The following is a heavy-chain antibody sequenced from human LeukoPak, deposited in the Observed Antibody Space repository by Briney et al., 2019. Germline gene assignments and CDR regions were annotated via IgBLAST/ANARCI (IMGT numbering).Heavy chain of an antibody. CDR1: GCTFSSYD. CDR3: ARTGSIAAAGRMTYFDY. J-gene: IGHJ4*02. Sequence: SVKVSCKASGCTFSSYDIGWVRQAPGEGLEWMGRMSPIFSTANAAQKLQGSVPIITDEATRTAYVEMSSLRSEATAVYHCARTGSIAAAGRMTYFDYWRQGTLVTAPS. D-gene: IGHD6-13*01. CDR2: MSPIFSTA. V-gene: IGHV1-69*05.